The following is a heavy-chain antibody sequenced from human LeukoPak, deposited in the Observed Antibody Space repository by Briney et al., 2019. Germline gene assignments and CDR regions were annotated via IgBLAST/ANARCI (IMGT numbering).Heavy chain of an antibody. Sequence: GGSLRLSCAASGFTFSSYGMHWVRQAPGKGLEWVAVISYDGSNKYYADSVKGRFTISRDNSRNTLYLQMNSLRAEDTAVYYCAKLLTTVTIYGMDVWGQGTTVTVSS. CDR2: ISYDGSNK. CDR3: AKLLTTVTIYGMDV. D-gene: IGHD4-11*01. J-gene: IGHJ6*02. CDR1: GFTFSSYG. V-gene: IGHV3-30*18.